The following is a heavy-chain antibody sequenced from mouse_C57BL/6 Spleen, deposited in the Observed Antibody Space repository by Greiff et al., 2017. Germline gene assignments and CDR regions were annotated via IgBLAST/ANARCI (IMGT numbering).Heavy chain of an antibody. CDR2: ISSGSSTI. V-gene: IGHV5-17*01. CDR3: ARTPPLSYYFDY. Sequence: EVMLVESGGGLVKPGGSLKLSCAASGFTFSDYGMHWVRQAPEKGLEWVAYISSGSSTIYYADTVKGRFTISRDNAKNTLFLQMNSLGAEDTAMYYCARTPPLSYYFDYWGQGTTLTVSS. CDR1: GFTFSDYG. J-gene: IGHJ2*01.